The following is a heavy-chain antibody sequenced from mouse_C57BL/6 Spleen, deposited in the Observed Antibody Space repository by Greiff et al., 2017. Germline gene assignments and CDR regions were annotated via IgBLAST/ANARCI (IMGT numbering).Heavy chain of an antibody. CDR1: GFTFSSSA. Sequence: DVMLVESGEGLVKPGGSLTLSCAASGFTFSSSAMSWVRQTPEKRLEWVAYISSGGDYIYYADTVKGRFTISRDNARNTLYLQMSSLKSADTAMYYCTRASIYYDFSWFAYWGQGTLVTVSA. J-gene: IGHJ3*01. V-gene: IGHV5-9-1*02. CDR3: TRASIYYDFSWFAY. CDR2: ISSGGDYI. D-gene: IGHD2-4*01.